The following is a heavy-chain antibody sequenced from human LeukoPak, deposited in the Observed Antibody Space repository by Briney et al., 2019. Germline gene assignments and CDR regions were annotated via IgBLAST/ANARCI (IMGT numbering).Heavy chain of an antibody. J-gene: IGHJ4*02. CDR2: TSYDGSNK. D-gene: IGHD2-2*01. V-gene: IGHV3-30*18. CDR3: AKHHCSSISCHGRSSGDFDY. CDR1: GFTFSSYG. Sequence: GGSLRLSCAASGFTFSSYGMHWVRQAPGKGLEWVADTSYDGSNKYYADSLKGRFTISRDNSKNTLYLQMNSLRAEDTAVYYCAKHHCSSISCHGRSSGDFDYWGQGTLVTVSS.